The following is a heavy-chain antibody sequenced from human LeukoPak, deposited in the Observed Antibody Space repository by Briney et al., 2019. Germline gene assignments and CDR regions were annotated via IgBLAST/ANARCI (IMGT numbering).Heavy chain of an antibody. CDR1: GYSFSGYY. Sequence: GASVQVSCKASGYSFSGYYIHWVRQGPGQGLEWLGWINPESGATKYAQRFEGRVTLTRDTSVTTVHMELSGLRYDDSAVYYCARENLNYYGSGSYLYWGQGSQVTVSS. D-gene: IGHD3-10*01. J-gene: IGHJ4*02. V-gene: IGHV1-2*02. CDR2: INPESGAT. CDR3: ARENLNYYGSGSYLY.